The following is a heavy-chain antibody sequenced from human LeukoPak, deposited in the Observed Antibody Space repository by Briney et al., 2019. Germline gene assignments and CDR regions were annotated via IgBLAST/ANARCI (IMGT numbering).Heavy chain of an antibody. CDR2: ISSSGSTI. CDR1: GFTFSSYE. D-gene: IGHD3-22*01. CDR3: ARRGRDYYDSSVGY. V-gene: IGHV3-48*03. J-gene: IGHJ4*02. Sequence: GGSLRLSCAASGFTFSSYEMNWVRQAPGKGLEWVSYISSSGSTIYYADSVKGRFTISRDNAKNSLYLQMNSLRAEDTAVYYCARRGRDYYDSSVGYWGQGTLVTVSS.